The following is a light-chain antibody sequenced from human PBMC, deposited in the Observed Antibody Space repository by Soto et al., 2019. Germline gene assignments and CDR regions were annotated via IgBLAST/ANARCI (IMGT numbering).Light chain of an antibody. CDR3: LQDFSYPGT. CDR1: QGIGTE. J-gene: IGKJ1*01. V-gene: IGKV1-6*02. Sequence: AIQMTQSPSSLSASVGDRVTITCRASQGIGTELGWYQLKPGKAPKLLVYGASTLQSGVLPRFSGSGSGTDFTLTISSLQPDDFATYYCLQDFSYPGTFGQGTKVEIK. CDR2: GAS.